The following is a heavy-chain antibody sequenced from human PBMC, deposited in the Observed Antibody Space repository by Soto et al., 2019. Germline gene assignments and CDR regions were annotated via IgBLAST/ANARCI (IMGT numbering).Heavy chain of an antibody. CDR3: ARDQEYYDFLSYFDY. J-gene: IGHJ4*02. CDR2: INVGNGNT. V-gene: IGHV1-3*01. Sequence: ASVKVSCKASGYTFTSYAMHWVRQAPGQRLEWMGWINVGNGNTKYSQKFQGRVTIIRDTSASTAYMELSSLRSEDTAVYYCARDQEYYDFLSYFDYWGQGTLVTVSS. D-gene: IGHD3-3*01. CDR1: GYTFTSYA.